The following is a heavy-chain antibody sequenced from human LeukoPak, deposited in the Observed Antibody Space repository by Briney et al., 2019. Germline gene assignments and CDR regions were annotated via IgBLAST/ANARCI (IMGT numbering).Heavy chain of an antibody. J-gene: IGHJ4*02. V-gene: IGHV4-39*01. CDR3: ALNDYYDSSGYYYFDY. CDR2: IYYSGST. D-gene: IGHD3-22*01. CDR1: GGSISSSSYY. Sequence: SETLSLTCTVSGGSISSSSYYWGWIRQPPGKGLEWIGSIYYSGSTYYNPSLKSRVTISVDTSKNQFSLKLSPVTAADTAVYYCALNDYYDSSGYYYFDYWGQGTLVTVSS.